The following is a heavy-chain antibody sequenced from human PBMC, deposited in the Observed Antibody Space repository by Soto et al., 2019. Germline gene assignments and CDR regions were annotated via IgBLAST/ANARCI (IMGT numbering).Heavy chain of an antibody. Sequence: PGGSLRLSCAAAGFDFEYYAMHWVRRVPGKGLEYVSLTNSDGTDSYYMDSVKGRFTISRDNAKSTLYLQMDRLRPEDTALYFCAKSLYYYDSSPLDHWGQGTLVTVSS. CDR3: AKSLYYYDSSPLDH. CDR2: TNSDGTDS. D-gene: IGHD3-22*01. V-gene: IGHV3-43D*04. J-gene: IGHJ4*02. CDR1: GFDFEYYA.